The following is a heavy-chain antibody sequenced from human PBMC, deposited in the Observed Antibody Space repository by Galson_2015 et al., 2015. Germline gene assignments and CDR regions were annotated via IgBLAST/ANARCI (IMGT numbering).Heavy chain of an antibody. D-gene: IGHD2-2*01. V-gene: IGHV3-30*01. Sequence: SLRLSCAASGFTFSSYAMHWVRQAPGKGLEWVAVISYDGSNKYYADSVKGRFTISRDNSRNTLYLQMNSLRAEDTAVYYCARGNYRRYCSSTSCYEYGDYWGQGTLVTVSS. CDR3: ARGNYRRYCSSTSCYEYGDY. CDR2: ISYDGSNK. J-gene: IGHJ4*02. CDR1: GFTFSSYA.